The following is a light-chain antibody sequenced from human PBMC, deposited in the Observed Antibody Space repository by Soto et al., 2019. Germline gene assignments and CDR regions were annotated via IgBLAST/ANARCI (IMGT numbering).Light chain of an antibody. V-gene: IGLV1-47*02. Sequence: QSVLTQPPSTSSTLGQTVTISCSGSTSNIGTFYVYWYQHLPGTAPKLLIYIGDQRASGVSDRFSASKSGTSASLAISGLRSDDEADYYCAAWDDNLNAYVFGSGTKVTVL. J-gene: IGLJ1*01. CDR1: TSNIGTFY. CDR2: IGD. CDR3: AAWDDNLNAYV.